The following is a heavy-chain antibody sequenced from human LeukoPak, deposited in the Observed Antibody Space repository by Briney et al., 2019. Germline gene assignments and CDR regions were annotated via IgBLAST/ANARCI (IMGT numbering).Heavy chain of an antibody. D-gene: IGHD6-13*01. J-gene: IGHJ4*02. Sequence: GESLKISCKTSGYNFTTFWIGWVRQVPGKGLEWLGLIYPGDSDTRYSPSFQGQVTFSMDMSINTAYLQWGGLKASDTAIYYCVRFGLTSSLDYWGQGTLVTVSS. CDR1: GYNFTTFW. CDR2: IYPGDSDT. CDR3: VRFGLTSSLDY. V-gene: IGHV5-51*01.